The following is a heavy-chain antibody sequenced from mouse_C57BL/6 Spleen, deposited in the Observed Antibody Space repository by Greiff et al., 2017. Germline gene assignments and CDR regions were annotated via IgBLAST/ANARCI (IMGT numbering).Heavy chain of an antibody. V-gene: IGHV1-64*01. CDR1: GYTFTSYW. CDR2: IHPNSGST. CDR3: ARLDYGSSLYWYFDV. D-gene: IGHD1-1*01. J-gene: IGHJ1*03. Sequence: QVQLQQSGAELVKPGASVTLSCKASGYTFTSYWMHWVKQRPGQGLEWIGMIHPNSGSTNYNEKFKSKATLTVDKSSSTAYMQLSSLTSEDSAVYYCARLDYGSSLYWYFDVWGTGTTVTVSS.